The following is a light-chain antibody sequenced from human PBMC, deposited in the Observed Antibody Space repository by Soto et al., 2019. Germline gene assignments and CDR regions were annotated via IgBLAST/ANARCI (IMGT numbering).Light chain of an antibody. V-gene: IGKV3-11*01. CDR3: QQRSNWPPIT. J-gene: IGKJ5*01. CDR1: QSVSSY. Sequence: EIVLTQSPATLSSSQGERATLSCRASQSVSSYLAWYPQKPGQAPRLLIYDASNRATGIPARFSGSWSGTDFTITISSPEPEDFAVYYCQQRSNWPPITFGQGTRLEIK. CDR2: DAS.